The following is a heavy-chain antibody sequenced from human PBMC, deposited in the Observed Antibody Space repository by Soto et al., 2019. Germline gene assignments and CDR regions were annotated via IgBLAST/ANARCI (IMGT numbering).Heavy chain of an antibody. CDR1: GCSFTSYW. D-gene: IGHD6-13*01. Sequence: GESLKISCKGSGCSFTSYWIGWVRQMPGKGLEWMGIIYPGGSDTRYSPSFQGQVTISADKSISTAYLQWSSLKASDTAMYYCARGYSSSWYENDYWGQGTLVTVSS. J-gene: IGHJ4*02. CDR3: ARGYSSSWYENDY. CDR2: IYPGGSDT. V-gene: IGHV5-51*01.